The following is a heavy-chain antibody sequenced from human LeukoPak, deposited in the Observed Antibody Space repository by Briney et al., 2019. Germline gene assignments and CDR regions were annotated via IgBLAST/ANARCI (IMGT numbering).Heavy chain of an antibody. D-gene: IGHD1-26*01. J-gene: IGHJ4*02. CDR1: GGSISSGGYY. CDR3: AREGGSSGSYFPENY. CDR2: IYHSGST. V-gene: IGHV4-30-2*01. Sequence: PSQTLSLTCTVSGGSISSGGYYWSWIRQPPGKGLEWIGYIYHSGSTYYNPSLKSRVTISVDRSKNQFSLKLSSVTAADTAVYYCAREGGSSGSYFPENYWGQGTLVTVS.